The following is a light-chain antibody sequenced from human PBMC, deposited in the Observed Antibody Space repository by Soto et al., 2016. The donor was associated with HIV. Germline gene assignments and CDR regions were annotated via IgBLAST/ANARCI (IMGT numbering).Light chain of an antibody. CDR2: AAS. CDR3: QQLHSYPLT. Sequence: DIQLTQSPSFLSASVGDRVTITCRASQGISSYLAWYQQKPGKAPKLLIYAASTLQSGVPSRFSGSGSGTKFTLTISSLQPEDFATYYCQQLHSYPLTFGGGPR. CDR1: QGISSY. J-gene: IGKJ4*01. V-gene: IGKV1-9*01.